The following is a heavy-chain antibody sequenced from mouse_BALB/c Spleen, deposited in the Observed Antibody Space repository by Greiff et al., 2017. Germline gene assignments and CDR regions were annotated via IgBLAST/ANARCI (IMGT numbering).Heavy chain of an antibody. CDR1: GYSITSGYY. D-gene: IGHD2-4*01. CDR3: AREGYDYDGFAY. Sequence: DVKLQESGPGLVKPSQSLSLTCSVTGYSITSGYYWNWIRQFPGNKLEWMGYISYDGSNNYNPSLKNRISITRDTSKNQFFLKLNSVTTEDTATYYCAREGYDYDGFAYWGQGTLVTVSA. J-gene: IGHJ3*01. V-gene: IGHV3-6*02. CDR2: ISYDGSN.